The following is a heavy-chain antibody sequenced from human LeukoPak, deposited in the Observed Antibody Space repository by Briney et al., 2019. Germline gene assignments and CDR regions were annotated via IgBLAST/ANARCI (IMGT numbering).Heavy chain of an antibody. Sequence: GGSLRLSCAASGFTVSSNYMSWVRQAPGKGLEWVSVIYSGGSTYYADSVKGRFTIPRDNSKNTLYLQMNSLRAEDTAVYYCARYLLNGDLDYWGQGTLVTVSS. V-gene: IGHV3-53*01. J-gene: IGHJ4*02. CDR3: ARYLLNGDLDY. D-gene: IGHD4-17*01. CDR2: IYSGGST. CDR1: GFTVSSNY.